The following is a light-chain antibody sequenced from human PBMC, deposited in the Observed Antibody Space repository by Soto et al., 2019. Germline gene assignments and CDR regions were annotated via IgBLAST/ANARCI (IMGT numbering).Light chain of an antibody. CDR1: SSNIGAGYD. J-gene: IGLJ3*02. Sequence: QSVLTQPPSVSGAPGQSVTISCTGNSSNIGAGYDVHWYQQHPGTAPKPLIPQNIITPSGVSDRFSGSKSGTSASLAITGLQSEDEADYYCQSYDSSLSGCVFGAGTKLTVL. V-gene: IGLV1-40*01. CDR2: QNI. CDR3: QSYDSSLSGCV.